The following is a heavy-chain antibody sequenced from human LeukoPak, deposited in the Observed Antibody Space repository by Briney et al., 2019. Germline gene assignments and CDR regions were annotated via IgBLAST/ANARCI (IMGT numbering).Heavy chain of an antibody. Sequence: GGSLRLSCAASGFTFSSYATRGVREAPGRGLEGVSAISGSGGSTYYADSVKGRLTISRDNSKNTLYLQINSLRAEDTAVYYCAKVPGFLVVAPTLVFFDYWGQGTLVTVSS. D-gene: IGHD2-15*01. V-gene: IGHV3-23*01. CDR2: ISGSGGST. J-gene: IGHJ4*02. CDR3: AKVPGFLVVAPTLVFFDY. CDR1: GFTFSSYA.